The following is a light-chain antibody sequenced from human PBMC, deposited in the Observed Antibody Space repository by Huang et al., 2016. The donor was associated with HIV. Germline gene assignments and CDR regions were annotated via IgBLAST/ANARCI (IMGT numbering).Light chain of an antibody. J-gene: IGKJ1*01. Sequence: DVVLTQSPLSLPVTLGQPASISCKSSHSLLHSDGNTYFNWFLQRPGQSPRRLIYKVSNRDFGVPARFSGSGSGADFTLTISRVEADDIGVYYCMQGTHWPQTFGQGTKVEVK. V-gene: IGKV2-30*02. CDR2: KVS. CDR3: MQGTHWPQT. CDR1: HSLLHSDGNTY.